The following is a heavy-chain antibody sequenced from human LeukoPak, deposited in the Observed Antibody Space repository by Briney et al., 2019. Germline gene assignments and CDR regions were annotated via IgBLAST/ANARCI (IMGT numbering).Heavy chain of an antibody. Sequence: SETLSLTCTVSGVSITSYYWSWIRQPPGKGLEWIGYIFHSGSTNYNPSLKSRVTISVDTSKNQFSLKLSSVTAADTAVYYCARGGYYYDSSGTKNWFDPWGQGTLVTVSS. CDR2: IFHSGST. D-gene: IGHD3-22*01. V-gene: IGHV4-59*01. CDR3: ARGGYYYDSSGTKNWFDP. CDR1: GVSITSYY. J-gene: IGHJ5*02.